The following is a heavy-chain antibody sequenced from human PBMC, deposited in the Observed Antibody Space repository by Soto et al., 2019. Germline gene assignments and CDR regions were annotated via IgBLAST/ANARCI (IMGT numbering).Heavy chain of an antibody. J-gene: IGHJ5*02. CDR2: INHSGST. D-gene: IGHD3-9*01. CDR3: ARVPGYYNWFDP. CDR1: GGSFSGYY. Sequence: KSSETLSLTCAVYGGSFSGYYWSWIRQPPGKGLEWIGEINHSGSTNYNPSLKSRVTISVDRSKNQFSLKLSSVTAADTAVYYCARVPGYYNWFDPWGQGTLVTVSS. V-gene: IGHV4-34*01.